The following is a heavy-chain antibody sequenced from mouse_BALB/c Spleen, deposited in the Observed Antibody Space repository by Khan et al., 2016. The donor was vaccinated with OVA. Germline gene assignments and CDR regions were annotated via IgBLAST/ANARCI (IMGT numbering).Heavy chain of an antibody. D-gene: IGHD2-14*01. CDR2: INPRSGYT. J-gene: IGHJ4*01. CDR3: TRRTTGYAMDY. CDR1: GYTFTNNT. V-gene: IGHV1-4*01. Sequence: QVRLQQSGAELARPGASVKMSCKASGYTFTNNTMHWVKQRPGQGLEWIGYINPRSGYTIYNQKFKDKATLTADISSSTAYMQLSSLTSDDSAVYYCTRRTTGYAMDYWGQGTSGTVSS.